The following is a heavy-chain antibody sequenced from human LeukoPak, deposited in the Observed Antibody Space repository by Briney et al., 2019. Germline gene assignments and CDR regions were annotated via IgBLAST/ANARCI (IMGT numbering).Heavy chain of an antibody. J-gene: IGHJ6*02. V-gene: IGHV1-18*01. Sequence: VASVKVSCKASGYTFTSYGISWVRQAPGQGLEWMGWISAYNGNTNYAQKLQGRVTMTTDTSTSTAYMELRSLRSDDTAVYYCARGLHFTMVRGGTTNYYYGMDVWGQGTSVTVSS. CDR1: GYTFTSYG. CDR3: ARGLHFTMVRGGTTNYYYGMDV. D-gene: IGHD3-10*01. CDR2: ISAYNGNT.